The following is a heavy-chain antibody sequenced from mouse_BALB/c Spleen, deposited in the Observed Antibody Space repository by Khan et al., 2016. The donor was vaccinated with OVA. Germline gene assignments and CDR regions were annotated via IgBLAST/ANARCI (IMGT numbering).Heavy chain of an antibody. Sequence: VKLLESGAELARPGASVKMSCKASGYTFTSYTIHWIKKRPGQGLEWIGYINPSNGYTNYNQKFKDKATLTTDKSSTTAYLQLSSLTSDDSAVYNSVRDGAYHRNDGWFAYWGQGTLVTVSA. CDR3: VRDGAYHRNDGWFAY. J-gene: IGHJ3*01. V-gene: IGHV1-4*01. CDR1: GYTFTSYT. D-gene: IGHD2-14*01. CDR2: INPSNGYT.